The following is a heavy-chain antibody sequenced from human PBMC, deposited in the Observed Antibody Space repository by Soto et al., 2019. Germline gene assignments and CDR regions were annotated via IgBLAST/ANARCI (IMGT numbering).Heavy chain of an antibody. CDR3: ARVRVYGSGSYEHFDY. J-gene: IGHJ4*02. D-gene: IGHD3-10*01. Sequence: QVQLVQSGAEVKKPGSSVKVSCKASGGTFSSYAISWVRQAPGQGLEWMGGIIPIFGTANYAQKFQGRVTITADESTSTAYMELSSLRSEETAVYYCARVRVYGSGSYEHFDYWGQGTLVTVSS. CDR1: GGTFSSYA. CDR2: IIPIFGTA. V-gene: IGHV1-69*01.